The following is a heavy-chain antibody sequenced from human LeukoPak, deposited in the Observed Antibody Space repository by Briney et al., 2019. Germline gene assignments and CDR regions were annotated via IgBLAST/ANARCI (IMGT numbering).Heavy chain of an antibody. CDR3: ARDKYSSGWPDAFDI. Sequence: GGSLRLSCAASGFTFSSYSMNWVRQAPGKGLEWVSYISSSSSTIYYADSVKGRFTISRDNAKNSLYLQMNSLRAEDTAVYYCARDKYSSGWPDAFDIWGQGTMVTVSS. CDR1: GFTFSSYS. CDR2: ISSSSSTI. J-gene: IGHJ3*02. V-gene: IGHV3-48*04. D-gene: IGHD6-19*01.